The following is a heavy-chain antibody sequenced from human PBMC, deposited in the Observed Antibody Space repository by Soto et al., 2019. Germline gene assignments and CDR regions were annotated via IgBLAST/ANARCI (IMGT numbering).Heavy chain of an antibody. CDR1: GFTFSSYG. CDR2: ISYDGSNK. V-gene: IGHV3-30*18. Sequence: GGSLRLSCAASGFTFSSYGMHWVRQAPGKGLEWVAVISYDGSNKYYADSVKGRFTISRDNSKNTLYLQMNSLRAEDTAVYYCAKPSSTSLAAGWQDYYYYGMDGWGQGTTVTVSS. J-gene: IGHJ6*02. CDR3: AKPSSTSLAAGWQDYYYYGMDG. D-gene: IGHD6-13*01.